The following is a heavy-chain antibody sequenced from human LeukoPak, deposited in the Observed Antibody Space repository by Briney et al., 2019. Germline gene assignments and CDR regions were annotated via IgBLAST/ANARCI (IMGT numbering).Heavy chain of an antibody. J-gene: IGHJ4*02. CDR3: ARDFERDYFDY. CDR2: IYYSGST. V-gene: IGHV4-59*01. Sequence: SETLSLTCTVSGGSISSYYWSWIRQPPGKGLEWIGYIYYSGSTNYNPSLKSRVTISVDTSKNQFSLKLSSVTAADTAVYYCARDFERDYFDYWGQGALVTVSS. CDR1: GGSISSYY. D-gene: IGHD3-9*01.